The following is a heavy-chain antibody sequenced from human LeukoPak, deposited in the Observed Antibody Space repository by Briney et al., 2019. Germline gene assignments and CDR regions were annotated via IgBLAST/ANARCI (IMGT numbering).Heavy chain of an antibody. CDR3: AKDGVASHYDSSGYYHLYYFDY. Sequence: GGSLRLSCAASGFTFSSYAMSWVRQAPGKGLEWVSAISGSGGSTYYADSVKGRFTISRDNSKNTLYLQMNSLRAEDTAVYYCAKDGVASHYDSSGYYHLYYFDYWGQGTLVTVSS. CDR2: ISGSGGST. CDR1: GFTFSSYA. J-gene: IGHJ4*02. D-gene: IGHD3-22*01. V-gene: IGHV3-23*01.